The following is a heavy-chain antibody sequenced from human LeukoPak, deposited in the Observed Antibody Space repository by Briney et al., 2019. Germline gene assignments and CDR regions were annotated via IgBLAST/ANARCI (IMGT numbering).Heavy chain of an antibody. CDR1: GYTFTGYY. V-gene: IGHV1-2*02. D-gene: IGHD3-9*01. CDR3: ARGAGYFDWLSTFDY. J-gene: IGHJ4*02. CDR2: INPYTGDT. Sequence: GASVKVSCKASGYTFTGYYMHWVRQAPGQGPEWMGWINPYTGDTNYAQKFQGRVTMTRDTSISTAYMDLSRLTSDDTAIYYCARGAGYFDWLSTFDYWGQGTLVTVSS.